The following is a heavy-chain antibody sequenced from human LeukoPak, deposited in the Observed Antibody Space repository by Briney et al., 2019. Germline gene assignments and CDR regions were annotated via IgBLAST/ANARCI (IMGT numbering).Heavy chain of an antibody. CDR2: INPNSGNT. CDR1: GYTFTSYD. CDR3: ARGRQSGAAAGPRGGDY. J-gene: IGHJ4*02. V-gene: IGHV1-8*01. Sequence: GESLKISCKGSGYTFTSYDINWVRQATGQGLEWMGWINPNSGNTGYAQKFQGRVTMTRNTSISTAYMELSSLRSEDTAVYYCARGRQSGAAAGPRGGDYWGQGTLVTVSS. D-gene: IGHD6-13*01.